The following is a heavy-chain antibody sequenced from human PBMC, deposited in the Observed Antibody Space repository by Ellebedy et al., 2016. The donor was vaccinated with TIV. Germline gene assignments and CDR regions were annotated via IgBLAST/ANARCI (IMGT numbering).Heavy chain of an antibody. D-gene: IGHD3-3*01. CDR2: IYQSGRT. V-gene: IGHV4-59*13. Sequence: SETLSLXXTVSGGSLSPYYWNWIRQPPGGGLEWIGNIYQSGRTQYNPSPNSRVTMSVDTPKNQFSLKLTSGTGADTAVYYCAASNTIFGVTCTGVWGKGTTVTVSS. J-gene: IGHJ6*04. CDR3: AASNTIFGVTCTGV. CDR1: GGSLSPYY.